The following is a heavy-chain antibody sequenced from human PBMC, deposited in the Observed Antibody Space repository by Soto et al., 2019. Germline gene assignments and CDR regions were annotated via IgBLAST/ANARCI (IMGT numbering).Heavy chain of an antibody. CDR1: GGTFSSYA. CDR2: IIPIVGTA. CDR3: ARDDGAVGSTAYYYYYGMDV. J-gene: IGHJ6*04. D-gene: IGHD2-2*03. Sequence: QVQLVQSGAEVKKPGSSVKVSCKASGGTFSSYAISWVRQAPGQGLEWMGGIIPIVGTANYAQKFQGRVTITADESTSTAYMGLSSLRSEDTAVYYCARDDGAVGSTAYYYYYGMDVSCEGTTVTVSS. V-gene: IGHV1-69*01.